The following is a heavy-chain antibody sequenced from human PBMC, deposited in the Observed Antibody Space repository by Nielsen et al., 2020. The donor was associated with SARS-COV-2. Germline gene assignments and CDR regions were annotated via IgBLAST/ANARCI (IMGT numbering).Heavy chain of an antibody. D-gene: IGHD2-2*01. V-gene: IGHV4-34*01. CDR2: INHSGST. CDR3: ARGCRLSSTSCYSDYYYGMDV. J-gene: IGHJ6*02. Sequence: WIRQPPGKGLEWIGEINHSGSTNYNPSLKSRVTISVDTSKNQFSLKLSSVTAADTAVYYCARGCRLSSTSCYSDYYYGMDVWGQGTTVTVSS.